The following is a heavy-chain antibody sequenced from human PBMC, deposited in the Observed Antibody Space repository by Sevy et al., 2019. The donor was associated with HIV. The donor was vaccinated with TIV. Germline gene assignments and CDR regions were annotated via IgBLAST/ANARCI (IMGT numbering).Heavy chain of an antibody. CDR1: GYSISSGYY. CDR2: IYHSGST. D-gene: IGHD3-10*01. Sequence: SETLSLTCAVSGYSISSGYYWGWIRQPPGKGLEWIGSIYHSGSTYYNPSLKSRVTISVDTSKNQFSLKLSSVTAADTAVYYCARRGSGSYYPGWFDPWGQGTLVTVSS. V-gene: IGHV4-38-2*01. J-gene: IGHJ5*02. CDR3: ARRGSGSYYPGWFDP.